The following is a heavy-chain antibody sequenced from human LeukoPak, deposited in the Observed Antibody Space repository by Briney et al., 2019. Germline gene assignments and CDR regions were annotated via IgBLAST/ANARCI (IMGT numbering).Heavy chain of an antibody. CDR3: ARAVIPSTSRHFDY. D-gene: IGHD2-2*01. CDR1: GFTFDTYA. Sequence: PGGYLRLSCAATGFTFDTYAMSWVRQAPGKGLEWVSTLSGLGDDPYYADSVKGRFTISRDNSKNTLYLHINSLRVEDTAVYYCARAVIPSTSRHFDYWGQGTQVTVSS. J-gene: IGHJ4*02. V-gene: IGHV3-23*01. CDR2: LSGLGDDP.